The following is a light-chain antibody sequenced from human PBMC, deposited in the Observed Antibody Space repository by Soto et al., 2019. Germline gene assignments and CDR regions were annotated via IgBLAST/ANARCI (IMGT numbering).Light chain of an antibody. V-gene: IGKV1-12*01. J-gene: IGKJ1*01. CDR2: AAS. Sequence: DIQMTQSPSSVSASVGDRVTITCRASQGISRWLAWYQQKPGKAPKLLIYAASSLQSGVPSRFSGSGSGTDFTLNISSLQPEDFATYYCQQANSFPWTFGQGTKVEIK. CDR1: QGISRW. CDR3: QQANSFPWT.